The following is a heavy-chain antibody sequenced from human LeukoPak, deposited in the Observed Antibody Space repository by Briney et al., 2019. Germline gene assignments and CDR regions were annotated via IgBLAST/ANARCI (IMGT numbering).Heavy chain of an antibody. D-gene: IGHD4-11*01. CDR2: IYPGDSDT. J-gene: IGHJ4*02. Sequence: GESLKISCKGSGYSFTSSWIDWVRQMPEKGLEWMGIIYPGDSDTTYSPSFQGQVTISADKSISTAYLQWSSLRASDTAMYYCARRSTGFDYWGQGTLVTVSS. V-gene: IGHV5-51*01. CDR1: GYSFTSSW. CDR3: ARRSTGFDY.